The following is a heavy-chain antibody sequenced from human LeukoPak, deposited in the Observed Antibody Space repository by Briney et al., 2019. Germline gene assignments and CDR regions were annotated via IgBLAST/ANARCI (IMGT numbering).Heavy chain of an antibody. J-gene: IGHJ4*02. Sequence: GGSLRLSCAASGLPFSSYGMHWVRQAPGKGLEWVALISYDGSNEHYADSVKGRFTISRDNSKNTLYLQVNSLRPGDTAVYYCAKSRFSCIGNNCYSPDYWGQGTLVTVSS. V-gene: IGHV3-30*18. CDR3: AKSRFSCIGNNCYSPDY. D-gene: IGHD2-15*01. CDR1: GLPFSSYG. CDR2: ISYDGSNE.